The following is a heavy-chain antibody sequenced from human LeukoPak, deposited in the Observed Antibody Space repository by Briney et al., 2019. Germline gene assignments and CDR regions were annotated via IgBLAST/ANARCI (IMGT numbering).Heavy chain of an antibody. CDR2: VSGGGGST. J-gene: IGHJ5*02. V-gene: IGHV3-23*01. Sequence: PGGSLRLSCAASGFTVSSNYMSWVRQAPGKGLEWVSVVSGGGGSTYYADSVKGRFTISRDNSKNTLFLQMNSLRAEDTAVYYCAKGGYCSSTICYVGWFDPWGQGTLVTVSS. D-gene: IGHD2-2*01. CDR1: GFTVSSNY. CDR3: AKGGYCSSTICYVGWFDP.